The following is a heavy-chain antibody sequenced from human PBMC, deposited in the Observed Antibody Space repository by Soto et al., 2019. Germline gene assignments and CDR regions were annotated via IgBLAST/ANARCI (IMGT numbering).Heavy chain of an antibody. CDR3: ARPTRFYYDSSGQSAWFEP. V-gene: IGHV1-69*12. CDR2: IIPIFGTA. J-gene: IGHJ5*02. CDR1: GGTFSSYA. D-gene: IGHD3-22*01. Sequence: QVQLVQSGAEVKKPGSSVKVSCKASGGTFSSYAISWVRQAPGQGLEWMGGIIPIFGTANYAQKFQGRVTITADESTTTVYMELSSLRSEDTAVYYCARPTRFYYDSSGQSAWFEPWGQGTMVTVSS.